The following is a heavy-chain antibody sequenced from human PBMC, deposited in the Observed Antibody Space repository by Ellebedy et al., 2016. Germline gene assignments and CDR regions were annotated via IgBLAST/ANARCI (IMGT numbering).Heavy chain of an antibody. V-gene: IGHV3-21*06. CDR3: TRDGSEWSRDV. Sequence: GESLKISXVASGFTFNVAGMTWVRQAPGKGLEWVATIVFTGTAAYYSDSAKGRFIISRDNVKNLVFLQMNSLRVEDTAVYYCTRDGSEWSRDVWGQGTLVTVSS. D-gene: IGHD3-3*01. J-gene: IGHJ4*02. CDR1: GFTFNVAG. CDR2: IVFTGTAA.